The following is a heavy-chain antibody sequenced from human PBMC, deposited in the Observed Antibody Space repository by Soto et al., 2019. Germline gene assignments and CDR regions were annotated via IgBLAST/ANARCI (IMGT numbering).Heavy chain of an antibody. D-gene: IGHD1-26*01. CDR3: ARDRSTRVGATTRSYYYYGMDV. J-gene: IGHJ6*02. Sequence: LSLTCTVSGGSVSSGSYYWSWIRQPPGKGLEWIGYIYYSGSTNYNPSLKSRVTISVDTSKNQFSLKLSSVTAADTAVYYCARDRSTRVGATTRSYYYYGMDVWGQGTTVTSP. CDR2: IYYSGST. CDR1: GGSVSSGSYY. V-gene: IGHV4-61*01.